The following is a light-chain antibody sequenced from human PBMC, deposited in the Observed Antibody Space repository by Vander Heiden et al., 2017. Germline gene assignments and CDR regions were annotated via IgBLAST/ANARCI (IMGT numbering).Light chain of an antibody. CDR3: SSYAGSNNLV. Sequence: QSALTQPPSAFGSPGPSVTISCTGTSSDVGGYNYVSWYQQHPGKAPKLMIYEVTKRPSGVPDRFFGSKSGNTASLTVSGLQAEDEADYCCSSYAGSNNLVFGGGTKLTVL. CDR1: SSDVGGYNY. J-gene: IGLJ3*02. CDR2: EVT. V-gene: IGLV2-8*01.